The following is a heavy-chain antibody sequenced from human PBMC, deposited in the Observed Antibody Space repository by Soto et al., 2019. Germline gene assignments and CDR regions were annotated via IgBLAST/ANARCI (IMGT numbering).Heavy chain of an antibody. Sequence: SETLSLTCTVSGGSISSGGYYWSWIRQHPGKGLEWIGYIYYSGSTCYNPSLKSRVTISVDTSKNQFSLKLSSVTAADTAVYYCARSQAMITFGGVIVGTSDYYYYMDVWGKGTTVTVSS. J-gene: IGHJ6*03. V-gene: IGHV4-31*03. CDR2: IYYSGST. CDR3: ARSQAMITFGGVIVGTSDYYYYMDV. CDR1: GGSISSGGYY. D-gene: IGHD3-16*02.